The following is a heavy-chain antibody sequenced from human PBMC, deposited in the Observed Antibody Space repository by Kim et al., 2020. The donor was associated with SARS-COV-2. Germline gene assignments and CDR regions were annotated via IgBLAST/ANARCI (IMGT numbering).Heavy chain of an antibody. CDR3: ARDMEMATIDY. J-gene: IGHJ4*02. D-gene: IGHD3-10*01. Sequence: YYDDEGKARFTISSDNAKNSLYLQMNSLSAEDTAVYYCARDMEMATIDYWGQGTLVTVSS. V-gene: IGHV3-21*01.